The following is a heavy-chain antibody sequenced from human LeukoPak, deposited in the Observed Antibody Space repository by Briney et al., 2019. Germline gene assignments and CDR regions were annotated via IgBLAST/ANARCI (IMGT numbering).Heavy chain of an antibody. CDR3: ARDRIGGEEY. J-gene: IGHJ4*02. CDR2: ISSSSSYI. CDR1: GFTFSSYS. V-gene: IGHV3-21*01. D-gene: IGHD3-16*01. Sequence: GGSLRLSCAASGFTFSSYSMNWVRQAPGKGLEWVSSISSSSSYIYYADSVKGRFTISRDNAKNSLYLQMDSLRAEDTAVYYCARDRIGGEEYWGQGTLVTVSS.